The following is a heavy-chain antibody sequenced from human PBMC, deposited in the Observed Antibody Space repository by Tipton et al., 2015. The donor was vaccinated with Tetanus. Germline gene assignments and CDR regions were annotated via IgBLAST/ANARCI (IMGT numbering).Heavy chain of an antibody. CDR3: AGDAGPAGGGSFDY. D-gene: IGHD3-10*01. V-gene: IGHV1-2*02. CDR2: IDPKSGDT. J-gene: IGHJ4*02. CDR1: GYTFTDYH. Sequence: QSGPEVKKPGASVKVSCKPSGYTFTDYHMQWVRQAPGQGLEWMGWIDPKSGDTDFAQKFQGRVTMTRDSSISTVYMELSRLRSDDTAVYYCAGDAGPAGGGSFDYWGQGTLVTVAS.